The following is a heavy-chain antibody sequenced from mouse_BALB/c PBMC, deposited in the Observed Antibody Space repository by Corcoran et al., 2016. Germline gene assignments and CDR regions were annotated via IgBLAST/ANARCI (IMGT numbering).Heavy chain of an antibody. V-gene: IGHV9-3-1*01. CDR3: ARGYRYDFDY. D-gene: IGHD2-14*01. J-gene: IGHJ2*01. CDR1: GYTFTNYG. CDR2: INTYTGEP. Sequence: QIQLVQAGPELKKPGETVKISCKASGYTFTNYGMNWVKQAPGKGLKWMGWINTYTGEPTYADDFKGRFAFSLETSASTAYLQINNLKNEDTATYFCARGYRYDFDYWGQGNTLTVSS.